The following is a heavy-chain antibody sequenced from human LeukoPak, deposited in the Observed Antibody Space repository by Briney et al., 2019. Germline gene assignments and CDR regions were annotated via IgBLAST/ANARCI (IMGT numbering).Heavy chain of an antibody. CDR3: ARDLTGDSAFDI. V-gene: IGHV3-53*04. J-gene: IGHJ3*02. CDR2: IYSGCST. D-gene: IGHD7-27*01. Sequence: GGSLRLSCAASGFTVSSNYMSWVRQAPGKGLEWVSVIYSGCSTYYADFVKGRFTISRHNSKNTLYLQMNSLRAEDTAVYYCARDLTGDSAFDIWGQGTMVTVSS. CDR1: GFTVSSNY.